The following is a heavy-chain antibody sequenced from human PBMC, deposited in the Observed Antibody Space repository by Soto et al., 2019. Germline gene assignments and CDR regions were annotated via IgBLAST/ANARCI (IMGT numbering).Heavy chain of an antibody. CDR1: GGSFSTYT. CDR2: IIPFLGVT. CDR3: ARLKSATALGWFDP. Sequence: QVQMVQSGAEVKKPGSSVKVSCKVSGGSFSTYTLSWVRQAPGQGLEWMGRIIPFLGVTIYAQRFQGRVTITAERSTSIVYMELSSLRSEDTAVYYCARLKSATALGWFDPWGQGTLVTVSS. V-gene: IGHV1-69*02. D-gene: IGHD2-21*02. J-gene: IGHJ5*02.